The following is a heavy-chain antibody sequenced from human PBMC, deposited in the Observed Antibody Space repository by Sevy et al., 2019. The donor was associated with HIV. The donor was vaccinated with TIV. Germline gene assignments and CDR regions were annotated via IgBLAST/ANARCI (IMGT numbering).Heavy chain of an antibody. CDR3: AMIDLIVEATNGLDY. CDR1: GHTLTELS. V-gene: IGHV1-24*01. CDR2: FEPEDGET. J-gene: IGHJ4*02. Sequence: ASVKVSCKVSGHTLTELSMHWVRQAPGKGLEWMGGFEPEDGETVYAQNFQGRVTMTEDTSTDTAYMALSSLRSADMAVYYCAMIDLIVEATNGLDYWGQGSLLTVSS. D-gene: IGHD1-26*01.